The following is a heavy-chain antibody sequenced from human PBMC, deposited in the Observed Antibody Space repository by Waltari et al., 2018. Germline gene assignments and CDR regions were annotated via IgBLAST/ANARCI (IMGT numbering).Heavy chain of an antibody. CDR1: GYTFTGYY. J-gene: IGHJ3*02. CDR2: ANPDSGAK. D-gene: IGHD3-16*02. Sequence: QVQLVQSGAAVKKPGASVKVSCKASGYTFTGYYIHWVLQAPGQGVEWMGWANPDSGAKNYAEKFQGRVTMTRDTSIITSYMGLSRLRPDETAVYSCAGEGRYRGDAIDIWGQGTMVTVSS. V-gene: IGHV1-2*02. CDR3: AGEGRYRGDAIDI.